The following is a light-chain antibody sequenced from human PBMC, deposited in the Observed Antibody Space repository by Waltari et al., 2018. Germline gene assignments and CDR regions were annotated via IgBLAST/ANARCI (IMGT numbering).Light chain of an antibody. Sequence: QSALTQPPSVSGSPGQSVTIYCTGTRSDVGNYKPVSWYQQSPGTAPKRVIYEVSNRPSGVPDRFSGSKSGNTASLTISGLRAEDEAQYYCSSYTSSTTLVFGGGTKLTVL. CDR1: RSDVGNYKP. V-gene: IGLV2-18*02. CDR3: SSYTSSTTLV. CDR2: EVS. J-gene: IGLJ2*01.